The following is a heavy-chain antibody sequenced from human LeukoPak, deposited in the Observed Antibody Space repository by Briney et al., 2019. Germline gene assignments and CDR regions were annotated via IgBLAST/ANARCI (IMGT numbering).Heavy chain of an antibody. CDR2: IYYSGST. V-gene: IGHV4-59*08. J-gene: IGHJ6*02. CDR1: GGSISSYY. Sequence: SETLSLTYTVSGGSISSYYWSWIRQPPGKGLEWIGYIYYSGSTNYNPSLKSRVTISVDTSKNQFSLKLSSVTAADTAVYYCARHAQSTAYYYGMDVWGQGTTVTVSS. CDR3: ARHAQSTAYYYGMDV.